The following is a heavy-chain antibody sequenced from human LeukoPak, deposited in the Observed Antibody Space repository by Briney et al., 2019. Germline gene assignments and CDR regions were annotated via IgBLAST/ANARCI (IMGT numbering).Heavy chain of an antibody. J-gene: IGHJ4*02. Sequence: GESLKISCKGSGYSFTSYWIGWVRQMPGKGLEWMGIIYPGDSDTRYSPSFQGQVTISADKSISTAYLQWSSLKASDTAMYYCARSSWGYCSGGSCLLYYFDYWGQGTLSPSPQ. CDR2: IYPGDSDT. D-gene: IGHD2-15*01. CDR1: GYSFTSYW. CDR3: ARSSWGYCSGGSCLLYYFDY. V-gene: IGHV5-51*01.